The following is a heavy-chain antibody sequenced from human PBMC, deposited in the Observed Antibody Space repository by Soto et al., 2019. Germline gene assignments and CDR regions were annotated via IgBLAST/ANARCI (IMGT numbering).Heavy chain of an antibody. Sequence: VASVKVSCKVSGYTLTELSMHWVRQAPGKGLEWMGGFGPEDGETIYAQKFQGRVTMTEDTSTDTAYMELSSLRSEDTAVYYCAKSAYSSSWYHYYYGMDVWGQGTTVTV. CDR1: GYTLTELS. V-gene: IGHV1-24*01. D-gene: IGHD6-13*01. J-gene: IGHJ6*02. CDR3: AKSAYSSSWYHYYYGMDV. CDR2: FGPEDGET.